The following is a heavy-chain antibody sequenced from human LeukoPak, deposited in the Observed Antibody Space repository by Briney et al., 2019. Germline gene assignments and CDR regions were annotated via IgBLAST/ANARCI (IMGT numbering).Heavy chain of an antibody. J-gene: IGHJ4*02. CDR1: GFTFSNFA. V-gene: IGHV3-23*01. CDR2: ITDSGDNA. D-gene: IGHD1-26*01. Sequence: GGSLRLSCAASGFTFSNFAMSWVRQAPGRGLEWVSGITDSGDNAYYADSVKGRFTISRDNANNMVYLQMNSLRAEDMARYYCAKAAAGTYYRVFGYWGQGILVTVSS. CDR3: AKAAAGTYYRVFGY.